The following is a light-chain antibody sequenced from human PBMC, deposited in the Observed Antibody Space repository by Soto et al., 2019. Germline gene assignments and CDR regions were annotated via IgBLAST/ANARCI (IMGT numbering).Light chain of an antibody. CDR3: LHDYNFPRT. J-gene: IGKJ1*01. CDR1: QGIRRD. CDR2: SAS. V-gene: IGKV1-6*01. Sequence: AIQMTQSPSSLSASVGDTVTITCRASQGIRRDLSWYQQKPGKAPNLLIYSASELQNGVPSRFRGSGSGTDFTITISGMQPEDFVTYYCLHDYNFPRTFGQGTKVEI.